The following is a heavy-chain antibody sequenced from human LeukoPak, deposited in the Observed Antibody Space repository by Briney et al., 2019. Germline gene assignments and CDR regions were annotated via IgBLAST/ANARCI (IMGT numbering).Heavy chain of an antibody. J-gene: IGHJ4*02. Sequence: PGGSLRLSCAASGFTFSIYAMSWVRQAPGKGLEWVSAISGSGGSTYYAGSVKGRFTISRDNSKNTLYLQMNSLRAEDTAVYYCAKDAWESSSWYYNYWGQGTLVTVSS. CDR2: ISGSGGST. CDR3: AKDAWESSSWYYNY. D-gene: IGHD6-13*01. V-gene: IGHV3-23*01. CDR1: GFTFSIYA.